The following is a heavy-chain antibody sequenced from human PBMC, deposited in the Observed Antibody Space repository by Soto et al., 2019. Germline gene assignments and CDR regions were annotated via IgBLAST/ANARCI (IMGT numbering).Heavy chain of an antibody. V-gene: IGHV3-7*01. D-gene: IGHD6-19*01. CDR2: IKQDGSEK. J-gene: IGHJ6*02. CDR3: ARDADASGWYHYGMDV. CDR1: GFNVSPYS. Sequence: GGSLRLSCAASGFNVSPYSMNWVRHAPGKGLEWVANIKQDGSEKYYVDSVKGRFFISRDNAKNSLYLQINSLRAEDTAVYYCARDADASGWYHYGMDVWGQGTMVTVSS.